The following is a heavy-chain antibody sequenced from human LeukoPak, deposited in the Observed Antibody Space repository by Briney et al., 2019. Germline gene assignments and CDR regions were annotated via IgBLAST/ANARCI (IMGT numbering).Heavy chain of an antibody. Sequence: SETLSLTCTVSDGSISSYYWSWIRQPPGKGLEWIGYIYTSGSTNYNPSLKSRVTISVDTSKNQFSLKLSSVTAADTAVYYCRVVVVPPEYYFDYWGQGTLVTVSS. D-gene: IGHD2-2*01. CDR2: IYTSGST. J-gene: IGHJ4*02. CDR3: RVVVVPPEYYFDY. V-gene: IGHV4-4*09. CDR1: DGSISSYY.